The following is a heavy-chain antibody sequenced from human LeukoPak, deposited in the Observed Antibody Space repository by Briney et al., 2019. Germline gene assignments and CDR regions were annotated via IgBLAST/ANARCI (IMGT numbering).Heavy chain of an antibody. CDR1: GFTFSSYA. D-gene: IGHD1-26*01. V-gene: IGHV3-30*04. CDR3: ASSGSYRFDY. Sequence: GGSLRLSCAASGFTFSSYAMHWVRQAPGKGLEWVAIISKDGSNKYYADSVKGRFTISRDNSKNTLYLQMNSLRAEDTAVYYCASSGSYRFDYWGQGTLVTVSS. CDR2: ISKDGSNK. J-gene: IGHJ4*02.